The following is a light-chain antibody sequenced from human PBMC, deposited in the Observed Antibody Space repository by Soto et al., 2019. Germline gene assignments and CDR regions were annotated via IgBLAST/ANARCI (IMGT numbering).Light chain of an antibody. CDR3: QQYGSSSWT. Sequence: EIVLTQSPGTLSLCPGERATLSCRASQSVSSSYLAWYQQKPGQAPGLLIYGASSRATGIPDRFSGSGSGTDFTLTISRLEPEDFAVYYCQQYGSSSWTFGQGTKVEIK. V-gene: IGKV3-20*01. J-gene: IGKJ1*01. CDR2: GAS. CDR1: QSVSSSY.